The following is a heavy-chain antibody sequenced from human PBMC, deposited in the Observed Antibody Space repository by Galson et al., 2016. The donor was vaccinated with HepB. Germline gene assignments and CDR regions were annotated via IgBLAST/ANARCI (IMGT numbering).Heavy chain of an antibody. CDR3: ARDRKDNWFDP. J-gene: IGHJ5*02. Sequence: SLRLSCAASGFTVSSNYMTWVRQAPGKGLEWVSSIYSRGTPYYADSVRGRFTISRDNSKNTVYLQMNSLRAEDTAVYYCARDRKDNWFDPWGQGTLVTVSS. CDR2: IYSRGTP. CDR1: GFTVSSNY. V-gene: IGHV3-53*01.